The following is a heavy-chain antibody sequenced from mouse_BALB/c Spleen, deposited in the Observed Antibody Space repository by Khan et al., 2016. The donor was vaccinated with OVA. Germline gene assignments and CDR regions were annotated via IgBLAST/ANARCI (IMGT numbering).Heavy chain of an antibody. CDR2: INPSNGRT. CDR3: ARLLMNFDY. Sequence: QVQLQQSGAELVNPGASVNLSCKASGYTLTSYWMHWVKQRPGQGLEWIGEINPSNGRTNYNEKFKSKATLTVDKSSSTAYMQLSSPTSEDSAVYDCARLLMNFDYWGQGTTLTVSS. J-gene: IGHJ2*01. D-gene: IGHD2-1*01. V-gene: IGHV1S81*02. CDR1: GYTLTSYW.